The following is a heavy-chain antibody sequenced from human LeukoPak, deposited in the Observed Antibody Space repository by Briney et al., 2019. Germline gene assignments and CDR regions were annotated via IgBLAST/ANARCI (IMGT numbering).Heavy chain of an antibody. V-gene: IGHV3-33*01. Sequence: GRSLRLSCAASGFTFSSFGMHWVRRAPGKGLEWVAVIWYDGSNKYYADSVKGRFTISRDNSKNTLYLQMNSLRAEDTAVYYCAREGLDTATASLDYWGQGTLVTVSS. CDR1: GFTFSSFG. D-gene: IGHD5-18*01. CDR3: AREGLDTATASLDY. CDR2: IWYDGSNK. J-gene: IGHJ4*02.